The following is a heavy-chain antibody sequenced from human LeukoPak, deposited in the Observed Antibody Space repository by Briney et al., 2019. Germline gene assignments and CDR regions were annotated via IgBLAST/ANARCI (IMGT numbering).Heavy chain of an antibody. CDR1: GLTFSSYS. CDR3: VRDPDALDF. CDR2: IRSSGSPI. J-gene: IGHJ4*02. V-gene: IGHV3-48*02. Sequence: GGSLRLSCAASGLTFSSYSMNWVCQAPGKGLEWVSYIRSSGSPIYYADSVRGRFTISRDNAKNSLYLQMNSLRDEDTAVYYCVRDPDALDFWGQGTPVTVSS.